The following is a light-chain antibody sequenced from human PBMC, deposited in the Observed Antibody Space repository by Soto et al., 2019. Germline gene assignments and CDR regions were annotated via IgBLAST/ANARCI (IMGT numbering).Light chain of an antibody. CDR1: QSVSTN. CDR2: GAS. CDR3: QLYYHWPRYT. J-gene: IGKJ2*01. Sequence: EIVVTQSPATLSLSPGERATLSCKASQSVSTNLAWYLQKPGQAPRLLIYGASASATGLPARFSGSGSGTEFTLTISSLQSEDFAVYFCQLYYHWPRYTFGQGTKIEIK. V-gene: IGKV3-15*01.